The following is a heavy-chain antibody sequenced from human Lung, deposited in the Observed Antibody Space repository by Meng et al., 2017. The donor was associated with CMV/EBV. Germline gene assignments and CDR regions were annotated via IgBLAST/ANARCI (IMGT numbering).Heavy chain of an antibody. CDR3: ARVFGDITGYVFDY. J-gene: IGHJ4*02. V-gene: IGHV6-1*01. Sequence: SQTLSLTXAISGDSVSSNSATWNWIRQSPSRGLEWLGRTYYKSKWNHDYAVSVKSRISFNPDTSKNQFSLQLSSVTPEDTAVYYCARVFGDITGYVFDYWGQGTLVXVSS. D-gene: IGHD3-22*01. CDR2: TYYKSKWNH. CDR1: GDSVSSNSAT.